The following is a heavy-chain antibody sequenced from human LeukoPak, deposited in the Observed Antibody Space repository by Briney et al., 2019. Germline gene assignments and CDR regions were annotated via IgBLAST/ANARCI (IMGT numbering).Heavy chain of an antibody. CDR1: GGTFSSYA. Sequence: SVKLSCKACGGTFSSYAISWVRQAPGQGLEWMGGIIPIFGTANYAQKFQGRVTITADESTSTAYMELSSLRSEDTAVYYCARVPIVGATTHYYYYYGMDVWGQGTTVTVSS. J-gene: IGHJ6*02. D-gene: IGHD1-26*01. CDR3: ARVPIVGATTHYYYYYGMDV. CDR2: IIPIFGTA. V-gene: IGHV1-69*01.